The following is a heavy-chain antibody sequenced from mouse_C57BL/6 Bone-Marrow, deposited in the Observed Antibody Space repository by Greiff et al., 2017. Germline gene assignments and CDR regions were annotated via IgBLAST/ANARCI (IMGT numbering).Heavy chain of an antibody. V-gene: IGHV5-6*01. D-gene: IGHD1-1*01. CDR1: GFTFSSYG. CDR3: ARPGSSYYFDD. CDR2: ISSGGSYT. Sequence: DVQLVESGGDLVKPGGSLKLSCAASGFTFSSYGMSWVRQTPDKRLEWVATISSGGSYTYYPDSVQGRFTISRDNAKNTLYLQMSSLKSEDTAMYYCARPGSSYYFDDWGQGTTLTVSS. J-gene: IGHJ2*01.